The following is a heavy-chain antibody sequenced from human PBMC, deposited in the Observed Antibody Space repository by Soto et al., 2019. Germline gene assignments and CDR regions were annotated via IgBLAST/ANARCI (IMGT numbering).Heavy chain of an antibody. Sequence: GGSLILSCAASGFTLTKASMSWVRQAPGKGLEWVGHIKSNADGGATDYAAPVKGRFTVSRDDSRNTLYLQLNSLKTEDTAVYYCTTAPFSFITLPGTSFLIGMDVRGQGTTVTVSS. D-gene: IGHD3-10*01. CDR3: TTAPFSFITLPGTSFLIGMDV. J-gene: IGHJ6*02. CDR1: GFTLTKAS. CDR2: IKSNADGGAT. V-gene: IGHV3-15*01.